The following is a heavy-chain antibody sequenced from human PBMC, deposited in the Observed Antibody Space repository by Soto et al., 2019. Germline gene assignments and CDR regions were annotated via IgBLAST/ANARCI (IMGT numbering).Heavy chain of an antibody. CDR2: ISGTGATS. CDR1: GFDSTEYA. V-gene: IGHV3-23*01. J-gene: IGHJ6*02. Sequence: KLLQSGGGFVQPGGSLGLSCAASGFDSTEYALSWVRQAPGKGLGWVSGISGTGATSYYADSVKGRFSISRDKSKNTLSLLMNSLTADETAVYFSVSDTLTPRRYYELEIWGQGTTVPVS. CDR3: VSDTLTPRRYYELEI. D-gene: IGHD5-18*01.